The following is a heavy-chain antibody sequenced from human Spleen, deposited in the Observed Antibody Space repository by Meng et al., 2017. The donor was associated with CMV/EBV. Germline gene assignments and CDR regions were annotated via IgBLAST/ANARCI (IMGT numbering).Heavy chain of an antibody. V-gene: IGHV3-23*03. CDR3: AKDTRTGGVALRPTGYGMDV. CDR2: IYSGGRSK. Sequence: GGSLRLSCAASGFTFSSYSMSWVRQAPGKGLEWVSVIYSGGRSKSYADPVKGRFTISRDNSKNTLFLQMNSLRAGDTAVYYCAKDTRTGGVALRPTGYGMDVWGQGTTVTVSS. J-gene: IGHJ6*02. CDR1: GFTFSSYS. D-gene: IGHD6-6*01.